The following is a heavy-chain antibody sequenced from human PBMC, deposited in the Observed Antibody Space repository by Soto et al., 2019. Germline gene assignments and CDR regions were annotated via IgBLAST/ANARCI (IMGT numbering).Heavy chain of an antibody. J-gene: IGHJ4*02. CDR2: ISGSGGST. Sequence: PGGSLRLSCAVSGFTFSSYAMSWVRQAPGKGLEWVSAISGSGGSTYYADSVKGRFTISRDNPKNTLYLQMNSLRVEDTAVYYCAKGYYGDYLFDYWGQGTLVTVSS. D-gene: IGHD4-17*01. CDR3: AKGYYGDYLFDY. V-gene: IGHV3-23*01. CDR1: GFTFSSYA.